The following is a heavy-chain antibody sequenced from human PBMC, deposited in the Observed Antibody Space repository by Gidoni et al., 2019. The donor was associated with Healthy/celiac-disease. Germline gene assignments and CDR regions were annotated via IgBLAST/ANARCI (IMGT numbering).Heavy chain of an antibody. CDR3: ARGRPQVTMVRGGHYYYYYMGV. D-gene: IGHD3-10*01. CDR1: GGSFSGYY. J-gene: IGHJ6*03. V-gene: IGHV4-34*01. Sequence: QVQLQQWGAGLLQPSETLSLTCAVYGGSFSGYYWSSNRQPPGKGLESIGENNHSVSTNYHPSLKSRGTISGDTSKIQVSLELSSVPAADTAVYYCARGRPQVTMVRGGHYYYYYMGVWGKGTTVTVSS. CDR2: NNHSVST.